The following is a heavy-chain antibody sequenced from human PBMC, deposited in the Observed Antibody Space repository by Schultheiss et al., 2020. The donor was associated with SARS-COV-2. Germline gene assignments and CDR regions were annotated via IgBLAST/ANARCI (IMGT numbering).Heavy chain of an antibody. J-gene: IGHJ5*02. CDR1: GGSISRYY. D-gene: IGHD2-2*01. V-gene: IGHV4-59*01. CDR3: ASGVVPGGNWFDP. Sequence: SETLSLTCTVSGGSISRYYWSWIRQPPGKGLEWIGYIYYSGSTNYNPSLKSRVTISVDTSKNQFSLKLSSVTAADTAVYYCASGVVPGGNWFDPWGQGTLVTVSS. CDR2: IYYSGST.